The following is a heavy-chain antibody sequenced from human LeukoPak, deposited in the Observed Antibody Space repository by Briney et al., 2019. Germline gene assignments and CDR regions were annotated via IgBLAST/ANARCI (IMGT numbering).Heavy chain of an antibody. CDR3: TTEFGSGYYFDY. CDR1: GFTLSNAW. D-gene: IGHD6-19*01. CDR2: IKSKSSGGTT. Sequence: PGGSLRLSCRASGFTLSNAWMSWVRQAPGKGLEWVGRIKSKSSGGTTDYTAPVKGRFAISRDDSKNTLYLQMSSLETEDTAVYYCTTEFGSGYYFDYWGQGTLVTVSS. V-gene: IGHV3-15*01. J-gene: IGHJ4*02.